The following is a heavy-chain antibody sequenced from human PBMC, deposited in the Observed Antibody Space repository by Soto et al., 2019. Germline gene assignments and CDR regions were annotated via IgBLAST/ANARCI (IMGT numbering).Heavy chain of an antibody. CDR2: IWSDGSNK. J-gene: IGHJ4*02. V-gene: IGHV3-33*01. CDR3: ARGLGYSGYDLDY. CDR1: GFTFNSFG. D-gene: IGHD5-12*01. Sequence: GGSLRLSCAVSGFTFNSFGMHWVRQAPGKGLEWVAVIWSDGSNKYYADSVKGRFTISRDNAYTLQLQMNSLRAEDTAVYYCARGLGYSGYDLDYWGQGTMVTVSS.